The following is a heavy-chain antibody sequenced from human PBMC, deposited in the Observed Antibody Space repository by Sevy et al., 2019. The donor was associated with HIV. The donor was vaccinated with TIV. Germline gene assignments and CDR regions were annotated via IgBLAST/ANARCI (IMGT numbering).Heavy chain of an antibody. CDR2: ISYDGSNE. V-gene: IGHV3-30-3*01. Sequence: GGSLRLSCAASGFTFSKYAMHWVRQGPGKGLDWVAVISYDGSNEYSADSVKGRFTISRDNSKNTLYLQINNLRTEDTAVYYCARDMLLVRGGNYYGMDVWGQGTTVTVSS. CDR3: ARDMLLVRGGNYYGMDV. D-gene: IGHD3-10*01. CDR1: GFTFSKYA. J-gene: IGHJ6*02.